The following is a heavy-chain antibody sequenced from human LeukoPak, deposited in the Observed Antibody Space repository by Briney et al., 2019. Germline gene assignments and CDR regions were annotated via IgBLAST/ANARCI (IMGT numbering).Heavy chain of an antibody. CDR3: ARDLSWFGESYEGSFDY. Sequence: ASVKVSCKASGYTFTSYGISWVRQAPGQGLEWMGWISAYNGNTNYAQKLQGRVTMTTDTSTSTAYMELRSLRAEDTAVYYCARDLSWFGESYEGSFDYWGQGTLVTVSS. D-gene: IGHD3-10*01. J-gene: IGHJ4*02. V-gene: IGHV1-18*01. CDR1: GYTFTSYG. CDR2: ISAYNGNT.